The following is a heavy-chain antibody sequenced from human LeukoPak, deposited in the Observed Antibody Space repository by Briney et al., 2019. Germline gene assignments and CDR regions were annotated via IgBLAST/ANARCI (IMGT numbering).Heavy chain of an antibody. CDR1: GFTFDDYG. Sequence: PGGSLRLSCAASGFTFDDYGMSWVRQAPGKGLEWVSGINWNGGRTGYADSVKGRFTISRDNAKNSLYLQMNSLRAEDTALYYCARAWDCSSTSCSFDYWGQGTLVTVSS. V-gene: IGHV3-20*04. J-gene: IGHJ4*02. CDR2: INWNGGRT. CDR3: ARAWDCSSTSCSFDY. D-gene: IGHD2-2*01.